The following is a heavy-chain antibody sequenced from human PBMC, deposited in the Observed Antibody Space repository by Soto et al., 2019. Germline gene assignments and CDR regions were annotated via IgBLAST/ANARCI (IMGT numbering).Heavy chain of an antibody. J-gene: IGHJ4*02. V-gene: IGHV4-59*01. CDR1: GGSMSRYS. CDR3: ARGPTITTDF. Sequence: SETLSLTCTISGGSMSRYSCHWLRQPPGKGLEWIGYMYNDGATDYNPSLKSRISMSLDTSTKQFSLRLSSVTAADTAVYFCARGPTITTDFWGRGILVTVSS. CDR2: MYNDGAT. D-gene: IGHD5-12*01.